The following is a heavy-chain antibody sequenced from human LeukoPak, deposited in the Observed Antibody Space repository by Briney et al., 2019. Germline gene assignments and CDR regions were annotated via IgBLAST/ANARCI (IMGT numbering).Heavy chain of an antibody. Sequence: SETLSLTCTVSGGSINSHGYYWGWIRQPTGKGLEWIGSVYYDGTSYSNPSLKSRVGVFVDTSRDQFSLDLDFVTAADTALYYCVRHVSTNTGYFDSCGQGTLVSVSS. CDR3: VRHVSTNTGYFDS. CDR2: VYYDGTS. D-gene: IGHD5-24*01. J-gene: IGHJ4*02. V-gene: IGHV4-39*01. CDR1: GGSINSHGYY.